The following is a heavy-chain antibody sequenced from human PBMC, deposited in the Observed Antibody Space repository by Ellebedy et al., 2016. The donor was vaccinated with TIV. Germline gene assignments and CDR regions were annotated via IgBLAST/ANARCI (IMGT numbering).Heavy chain of an antibody. Sequence: GESLKISXAASGFNFRSYTMNWVRQAPGKGLEWVSSISSDSSYIYYADSVKGRFTISRDNAKNSLYLQMNSLRAEDTAVYYTYSGGYWGQGTLVTVSS. J-gene: IGHJ4*02. V-gene: IGHV3-21*01. CDR1: GFNFRSYT. CDR2: ISSDSSYI. CDR3: YSGGY. D-gene: IGHD1-26*01.